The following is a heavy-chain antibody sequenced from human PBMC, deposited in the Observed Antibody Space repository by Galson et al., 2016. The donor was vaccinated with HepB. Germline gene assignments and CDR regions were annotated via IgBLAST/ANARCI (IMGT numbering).Heavy chain of an antibody. CDR2: IYYSGST. D-gene: IGHD2-15*01. J-gene: IGHJ4*02. V-gene: IGHV4-39*01. CDR3: ARVRRYCSGGSCRHHFGY. CDR1: GGSISSHNYY. Sequence: LSLTCTVSGGSISSHNYYWGWIRQPPGKGLEWIGSIYYSGSTYYNPSLKSRVTISVDTSKNQFSLKLSSVTAADTAVYYCARVRRYCSGGSCRHHFGYWGQGTLVTVSS.